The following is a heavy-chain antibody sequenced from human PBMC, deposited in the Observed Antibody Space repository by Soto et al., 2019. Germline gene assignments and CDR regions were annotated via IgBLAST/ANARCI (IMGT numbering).Heavy chain of an antibody. CDR1: GGSVNSSDYY. V-gene: IGHV4-61*03. CDR2: IFYNGGS. CDR3: ARGDPGPRSYYFDT. Sequence: PSETLSLTCTVSGGSVNSSDYYWSWIRQPPGKGLEWIGCIFYNGGSSYNPSLGSRVTISADKTKTPFSLNLNFVSAAATAVSFGARGDPGPRSYYFDTWGQGTLVTVSS. J-gene: IGHJ4*02. D-gene: IGHD2-8*02.